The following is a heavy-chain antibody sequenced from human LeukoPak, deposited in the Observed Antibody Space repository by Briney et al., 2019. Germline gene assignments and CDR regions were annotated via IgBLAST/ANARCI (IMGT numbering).Heavy chain of an antibody. J-gene: IGHJ3*02. Sequence: GGSLRLPCVGSGLTFSNHAWHWVRQAPGKGLEWVSGISWNSGSIGYADSVKGRFTISRDNAKNSLYLQMNSLRAEDTALYYCAKDRGDSSGYSDAFDIWGQGTMVTVSS. D-gene: IGHD3-22*01. V-gene: IGHV3-9*01. CDR2: ISWNSGSI. CDR3: AKDRGDSSGYSDAFDI. CDR1: GLTFSNHA.